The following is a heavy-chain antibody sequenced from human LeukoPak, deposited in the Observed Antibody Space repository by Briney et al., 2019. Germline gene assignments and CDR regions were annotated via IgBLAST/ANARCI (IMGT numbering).Heavy chain of an antibody. J-gene: IGHJ5*02. CDR2: ISSSGSTI. CDR1: GFTFSSYE. D-gene: IGHD2-15*01. CDR3: ARSGGSCCPRWFDP. V-gene: IGHV3-48*03. Sequence: GGSLRLSCAASGFTFSSYEMNWVRQAPGKGLEWVSYISSSGSTIYYADSVKGRFTTSRDNAKNSLYLQMNSLRAEDTAVYYCARSGGSCCPRWFDPWGQGTLVTVSS.